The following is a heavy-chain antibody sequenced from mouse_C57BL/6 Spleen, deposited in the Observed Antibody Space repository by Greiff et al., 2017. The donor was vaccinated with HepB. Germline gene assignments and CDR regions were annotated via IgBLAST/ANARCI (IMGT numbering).Heavy chain of an antibody. J-gene: IGHJ1*03. CDR2: INPGSGGT. CDR1: GYAFTNYL. Sequence: QVQLQQSGAELVRPGPSVKVSCKASGYAFTNYLIEWVKQRPGQGLEWIGVINPGSGGTNYNEKFKGKATLTADKSSSTAYMQLSSLTSEDSAVYFCARCYGNYWYFDVWGTGTTVTVSS. CDR3: ARCYGNYWYFDV. D-gene: IGHD2-1*01. V-gene: IGHV1-54*01.